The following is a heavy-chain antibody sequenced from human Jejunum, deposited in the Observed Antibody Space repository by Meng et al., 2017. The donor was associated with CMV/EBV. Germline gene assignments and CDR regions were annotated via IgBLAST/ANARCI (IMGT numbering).Heavy chain of an antibody. Sequence: TCTVSGGSISSTYYWGWVRQSPGKGLEWIGSIYYSGSTYYNPSLKSRVAMSVDTSRNQFSLKLSSVTAADTAVYYCARRGEWWYLDYWGQGTLVTVSS. CDR1: GGSISSTYY. CDR3: ARRGEWWYLDY. D-gene: IGHD2-15*01. V-gene: IGHV4-39*01. J-gene: IGHJ4*02. CDR2: IYYSGST.